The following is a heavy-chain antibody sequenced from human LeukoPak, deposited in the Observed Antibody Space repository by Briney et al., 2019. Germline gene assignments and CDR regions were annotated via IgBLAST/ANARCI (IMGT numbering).Heavy chain of an antibody. V-gene: IGHV3-7*01. CDR1: GFTFGDYW. CDR2: IKSDGSET. D-gene: IGHD3-3*01. CDR3: ARATIFGVVTALGPLDS. Sequence: PGGSLRLSCAASGFTFGDYWMTLVRQAPGRGLECVAEIKSDGSETYYVDSVEGRFTISRDNAKNSLYLQMNSLRAEDTAVYYCARATIFGVVTALGPLDSWGQGTLVTVSS. J-gene: IGHJ4*02.